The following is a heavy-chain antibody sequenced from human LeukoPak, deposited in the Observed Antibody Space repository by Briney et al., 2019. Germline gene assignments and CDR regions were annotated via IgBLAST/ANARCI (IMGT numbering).Heavy chain of an antibody. D-gene: IGHD3-10*01. V-gene: IGHV1-2*02. CDR1: GYTFTGYY. CDR3: ARDPLWFGELLDY. J-gene: IGHJ4*02. Sequence: ASVKVSCKASGYTFTGYYMHWVRQAPGQGLEWMGWINPNSGGTNYAQKFQGRVTMTRDTSISTAYMELSRLRSDDTAVYYCARDPLWFGELLDYWGQGTLVTASS. CDR2: INPNSGGT.